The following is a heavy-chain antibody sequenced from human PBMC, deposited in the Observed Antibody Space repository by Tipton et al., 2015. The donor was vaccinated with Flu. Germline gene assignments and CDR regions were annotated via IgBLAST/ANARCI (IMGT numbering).Heavy chain of an antibody. V-gene: IGHV3-15*01. CDR2: ILSKTDGGTT. CDR1: GFTFHDAW. D-gene: IGHD3-9*01. J-gene: IGHJ4*02. Sequence: SLRLSCTASGFTFHDAWMSWVRQAPGKGLEWVGRILSKTDGGTTDYAAPVKGRFTISRDDSKNTVYLQMSSLKTEDTAMYYCISDVGVLRYAGWGQGTLATVSS. CDR3: ISDVGVLRYAG.